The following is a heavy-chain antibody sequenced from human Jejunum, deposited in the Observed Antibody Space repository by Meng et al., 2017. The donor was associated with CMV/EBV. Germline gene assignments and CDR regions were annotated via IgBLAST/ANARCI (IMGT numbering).Heavy chain of an antibody. CDR1: GYTFTHHG. CDR3: ARDPSNTSGRYAYFDS. D-gene: IGHD6-19*01. Sequence: QPLQSGGEVKKPGAAWMVSFRASGYTFTHHGISWIRQAPGQGLEWLGWISCYNGDTIYAQKVQGRFTMTMDKSASTAYMDLRSLRSDDTAIYYCARDPSNTSGRYAYFDSWGQGTLVTVSS. V-gene: IGHV1-18*01. J-gene: IGHJ4*02. CDR2: ISCYNGDT.